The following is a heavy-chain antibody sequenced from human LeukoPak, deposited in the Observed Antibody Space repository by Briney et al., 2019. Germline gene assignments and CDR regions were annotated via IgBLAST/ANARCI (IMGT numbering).Heavy chain of an antibody. CDR1: GFTFSSYS. J-gene: IGHJ4*02. CDR2: ISSSSSTI. CDR3: AREITIFGVVQSNYFDY. D-gene: IGHD3-3*01. Sequence: GGSLRLSCAASGFTFSSYSMNWVRQAPGKGLEWVSYISSSSSTIYYADSVKGRFTISRDNSKNTLYLQMNSLRAEDTAVYYCAREITIFGVVQSNYFDYRGQGTLVTVSS. V-gene: IGHV3-48*01.